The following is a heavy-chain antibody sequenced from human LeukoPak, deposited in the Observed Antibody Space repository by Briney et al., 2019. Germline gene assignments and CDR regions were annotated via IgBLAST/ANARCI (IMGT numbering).Heavy chain of an antibody. CDR2: IYYSGST. CDR3: ASYGSGYSYAMDY. D-gene: IGHD5-18*01. Sequence: SETLSLTCTVSGGSISSSSYYWGWIRQPPGKGLEWIGSIYYSGSTYYNPSLKSRVTISVDTSKDQFSLKLSSVTAADTAVYYCASYGSGYSYAMDYWGQGTLVTVSS. J-gene: IGHJ4*02. V-gene: IGHV4-39*01. CDR1: GGSISSSSYY.